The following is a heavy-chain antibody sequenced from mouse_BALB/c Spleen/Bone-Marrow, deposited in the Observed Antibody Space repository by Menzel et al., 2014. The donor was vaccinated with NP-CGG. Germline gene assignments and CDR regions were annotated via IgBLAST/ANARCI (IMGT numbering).Heavy chain of an antibody. Sequence: EVKLQESGGGLVQPGGSLKLSCAASGFDFSRYWMSWIRQAPGKGLEWIGEINPDSSTINYTPSLKDKFIISRDNAKNTLYLQMSKVRSEDTALYYCVHRYDVAMDYWGQGTSVTVSS. D-gene: IGHD2-14*01. J-gene: IGHJ4*01. CDR2: INPDSSTI. CDR3: VHRYDVAMDY. V-gene: IGHV4-1*02. CDR1: GFDFSRYW.